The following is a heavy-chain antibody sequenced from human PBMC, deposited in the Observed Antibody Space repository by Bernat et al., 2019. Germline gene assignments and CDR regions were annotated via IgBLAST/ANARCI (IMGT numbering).Heavy chain of an antibody. Sequence: EVQLVESGGGLVQPGGSLRLSCAASGFTFSSYEMNWVRQAPGKGLEWVSYISSSGSTIYYADSVKGRFTISRDNAKNSLYLQMNSLRAEDTAVYYCATLVVPAAMPGGVDYFDYWGQGTLVTVSS. J-gene: IGHJ4*02. D-gene: IGHD2-2*01. CDR3: ATLVVPAAMPGGVDYFDY. CDR2: ISSSGSTI. V-gene: IGHV3-48*03. CDR1: GFTFSSYE.